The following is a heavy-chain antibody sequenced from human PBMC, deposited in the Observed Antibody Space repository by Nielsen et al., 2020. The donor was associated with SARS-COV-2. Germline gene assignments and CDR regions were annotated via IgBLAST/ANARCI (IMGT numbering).Heavy chain of an antibody. CDR1: GFTFSSYS. CDR3: ARRIAAAGNRYYYGMDV. CDR2: ISSSSSYI. Sequence: GGSLRLSCAASGFTFSSYSMNWVRQAPGKGLEWVSSISSSSSYIYYADSVKGRFTISRDNAKNSLYLQMNSLRAEDTAVYYCARRIAAAGNRYYYGMDVWGQGTTVTVSS. J-gene: IGHJ6*02. D-gene: IGHD6-13*01. V-gene: IGHV3-21*01.